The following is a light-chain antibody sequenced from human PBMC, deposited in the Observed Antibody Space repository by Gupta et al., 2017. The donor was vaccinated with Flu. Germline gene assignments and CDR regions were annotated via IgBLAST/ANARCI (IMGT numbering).Light chain of an antibody. J-gene: IGLJ3*02. V-gene: IGLV1-40*03. CDR3: QSYDTKVVGRV. Sequence: PGQTVSISCTGGSSNFGAGYDVHWYRQVLGTAPRLLISRNTNRSSGVPDRFSGSRSGASAALVITGLPMEDEADYYCQSYDTKVVGRVFGGG. CDR2: RNT. CDR1: SSNFGAGYD.